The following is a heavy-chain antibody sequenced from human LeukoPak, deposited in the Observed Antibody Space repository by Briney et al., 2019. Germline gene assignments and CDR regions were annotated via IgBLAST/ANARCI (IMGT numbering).Heavy chain of an antibody. V-gene: IGHV4-59*11. Sequence: SETLSLTCTVSGGSISSHYWSWIQQPPGKGLEWIGYIYYSGTTNYNPSLKSRVTISVDTSKNQFSLKLSSVTAADTAVYYCARGVYMAAGQYGYWGQGTLVTVSS. CDR2: IYYSGTT. CDR3: ARGVYMAAGQYGY. D-gene: IGHD6-13*01. CDR1: GGSISSHY. J-gene: IGHJ4*02.